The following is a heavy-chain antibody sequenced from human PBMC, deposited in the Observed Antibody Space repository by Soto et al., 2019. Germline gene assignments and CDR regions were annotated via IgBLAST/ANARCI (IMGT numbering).Heavy chain of an antibody. Sequence: QVQLVQSGAEVKKPGSSVKVSCKASGGTFSSYAISWVRQAPGQGLEWMGGIIPIFGTANYAQKFQGRVTMTADESTGTAYMELSSLRSEDTAVDDCARGPGQLLLSSYGMDVWGQGTTVTVSS. CDR3: ARGPGQLLLSSYGMDV. CDR2: IIPIFGTA. V-gene: IGHV1-69*12. CDR1: GGTFSSYA. J-gene: IGHJ6*02. D-gene: IGHD2-2*01.